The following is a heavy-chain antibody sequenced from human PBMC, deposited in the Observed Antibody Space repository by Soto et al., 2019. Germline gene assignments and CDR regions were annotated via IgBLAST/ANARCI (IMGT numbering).Heavy chain of an antibody. V-gene: IGHV4-39*01. D-gene: IGHD4-17*01. CDR3: ARNGNLYGDTSDY. CDR1: GGSISSSSYY. Sequence: QLQLQESGPGLVKPSETLSLTCTVSGGSISSSSYYWGWIRQPPGKGLEWIGAIYYSGSTYYNPSLKSRVTISVDTSKNQFSLKLSSVTAADTAVYYCARNGNLYGDTSDYWGQGTLVTVSS. CDR2: IYYSGST. J-gene: IGHJ4*02.